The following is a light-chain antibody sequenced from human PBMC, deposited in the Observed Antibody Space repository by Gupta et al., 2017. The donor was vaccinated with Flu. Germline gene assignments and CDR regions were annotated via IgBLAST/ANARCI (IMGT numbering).Light chain of an antibody. CDR3: LQGTYWPRT. V-gene: IGKV2-30*01. CDR2: KVS. J-gene: IGKJ2*01. CDR1: QSLVFSDGYTY. Sequence: DVVMTQSPLSLPVTLGQPASISCRSSQSLVFSDGYTYLNWFQQRPGQSPRRLIYKVSNRDSGVPDRFSGSGSGTDFTLKISRVEADDVGVYYCLQGTYWPRTFGQGTKLEIK.